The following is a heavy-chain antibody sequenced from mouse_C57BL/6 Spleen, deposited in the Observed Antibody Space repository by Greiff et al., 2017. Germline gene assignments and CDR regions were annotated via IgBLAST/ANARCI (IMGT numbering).Heavy chain of an antibody. D-gene: IGHD1-1*01. V-gene: IGHV1-18*01. CDR3: ARRITTVVAKGYFDY. J-gene: IGHJ2*01. CDR2: INPNNGGT. Sequence: EVQLQQSGPELVKPGASVKIPCKASGYTFTDYNMDWVKQSHGKSLEWIGDINPNNGGTIYNQKFKGKATLTVDKSSSTAYMERRSLTSEDTAVYYCARRITTVVAKGYFDYWGQGTTRTVSS. CDR1: GYTFTDYN.